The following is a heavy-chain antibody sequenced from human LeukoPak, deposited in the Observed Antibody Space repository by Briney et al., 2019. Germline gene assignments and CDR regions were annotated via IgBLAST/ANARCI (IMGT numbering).Heavy chain of an antibody. Sequence: GGSLGLSCAASGFTFSNAWMSWVRQAPGKGLEWVGRIKRKTDGGTTDYAAPVKGRFTISRDDSKNTLYLQMNSLKTEDTAVYYCTTLCSSTSCSPRGYYYYYMDVWGKGTTVTVSS. V-gene: IGHV3-15*01. D-gene: IGHD2-2*01. CDR2: IKRKTDGGTT. J-gene: IGHJ6*03. CDR3: TTLCSSTSCSPRGYYYYYMDV. CDR1: GFTFSNAW.